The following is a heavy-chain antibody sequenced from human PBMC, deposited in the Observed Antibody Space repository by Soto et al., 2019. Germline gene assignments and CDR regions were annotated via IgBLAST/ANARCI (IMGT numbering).Heavy chain of an antibody. V-gene: IGHV3-30*18. CDR3: AKSGMITFGGVIVVSYYYYYMDV. J-gene: IGHJ6*03. CDR1: GFTFSSYG. Sequence: PGGSLRLSCAASGFTFSSYGMHWVRQAPGKGLEWVAVISYDGSNKYYADSVKGRFTISRDNSKNTLYLQMNSLRAEDTAVYYCAKSGMITFGGVIVVSYYYYYMDVWGKGTTDTVSS. D-gene: IGHD3-16*02. CDR2: ISYDGSNK.